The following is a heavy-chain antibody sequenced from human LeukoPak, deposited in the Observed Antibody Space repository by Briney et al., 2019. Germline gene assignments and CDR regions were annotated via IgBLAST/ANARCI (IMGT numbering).Heavy chain of an antibody. V-gene: IGHV1-18*01. CDR3: ARRMLGGYDAFDV. D-gene: IGHD5-12*01. CDR1: GGTFSSYA. J-gene: IGHJ3*01. Sequence: ASVKVSCKASGGTFSSYAISWVRQAPGQGLEWMGWISAYNGNTNYAQKLQGRVTMTTDTSTRTAYVELRSLRSDDTAVYYCARRMLGGYDAFDVWGQGTMVTVSS. CDR2: ISAYNGNT.